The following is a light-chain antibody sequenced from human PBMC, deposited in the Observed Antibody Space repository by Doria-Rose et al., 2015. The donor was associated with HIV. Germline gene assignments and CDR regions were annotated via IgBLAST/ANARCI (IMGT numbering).Light chain of an antibody. J-gene: IGKJ1*01. Sequence: TQSPGTLSLSPGERATLSCRASQSFSSTYLAWYQQKPGQAPSLLIYDGSARATVIPDRFSASGSGTDFTLTINRLESEDFALYYCHQYGTSWTFGQGTKVEI. CDR2: DGS. V-gene: IGKV3-20*01. CDR1: QSFSSTY. CDR3: HQYGTSWT.